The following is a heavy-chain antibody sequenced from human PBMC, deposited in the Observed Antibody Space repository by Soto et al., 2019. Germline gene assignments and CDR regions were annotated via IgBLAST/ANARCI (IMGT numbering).Heavy chain of an antibody. CDR3: AKGAYYDSSGYYSGAFDI. D-gene: IGHD3-22*01. CDR2: ISGSGGST. Sequence: LRLSCAASGFTFSSYAMSWVRQAPGKGLEWVSAISGSGGSTYYADSVKGRFTISRDNSKNTLYLQMNSLRAEDTAVYYCAKGAYYDSSGYYSGAFDIWGQGTMVTVSS. V-gene: IGHV3-23*01. CDR1: GFTFSSYA. J-gene: IGHJ3*02.